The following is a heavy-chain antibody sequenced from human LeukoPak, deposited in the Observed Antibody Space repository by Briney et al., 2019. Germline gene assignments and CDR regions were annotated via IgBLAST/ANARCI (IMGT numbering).Heavy chain of an antibody. Sequence: GSLRLSCAASGFTFSSYWMHWVRQAPGKGLVWVSRINSDGSSTSYADSVKGRFAISRDNAKNTLYLQMSSLRAEDTAVYYCAFDSIVVVTSDAFDIWGQGTMVTVSS. D-gene: IGHD3-22*01. V-gene: IGHV3-74*01. J-gene: IGHJ3*02. CDR1: GFTFSSYW. CDR2: INSDGSST. CDR3: AFDSIVVVTSDAFDI.